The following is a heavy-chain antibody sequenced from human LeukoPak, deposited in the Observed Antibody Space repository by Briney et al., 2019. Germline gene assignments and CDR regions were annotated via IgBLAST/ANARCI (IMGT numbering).Heavy chain of an antibody. CDR1: GDSISQSNYY. Sequence: SETLSLTCTVSGDSISQSNYYWGWLRQPPGKALEWLGSIYSSGSTYYDPPLKSRITVSADMSKNQVSLRLSSVTAADTAVYYCARHYYDNNPNRLDTWGQGTLVTVSS. V-gene: IGHV4-39*01. D-gene: IGHD3-16*01. J-gene: IGHJ5*02. CDR3: ARHYYDNNPNRLDT. CDR2: IYSSGST.